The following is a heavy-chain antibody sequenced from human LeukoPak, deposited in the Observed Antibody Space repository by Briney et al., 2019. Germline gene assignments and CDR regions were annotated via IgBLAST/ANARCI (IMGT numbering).Heavy chain of an antibody. CDR1: GSSFNIYW. CDR3: ARGNTVASFDY. V-gene: IGHV5-51*01. Sequence: PGGSLTLSCKGSGSSFNIYWIGWVRQMPGKGLEWMGIIYPGDSDTRYSPSFQGQVIISVDKSIGTAYLQWSSLKASDNAMYYCARGNTVASFDYWGQGTLVTVPS. J-gene: IGHJ4*02. D-gene: IGHD2/OR15-2a*01. CDR2: IYPGDSDT.